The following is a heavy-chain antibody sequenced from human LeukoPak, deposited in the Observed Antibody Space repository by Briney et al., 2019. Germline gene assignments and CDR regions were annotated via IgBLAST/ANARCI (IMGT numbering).Heavy chain of an antibody. CDR3: ARVGSGWYGGSTAFDI. V-gene: IGHV4-30-4*01. Sequence: SETLSLTCTVSGGSISSGDYYWSWIRQPPGKGLEWIGYIYYSGSTYHNPSLKSRVTISVDTSKNQFSLKLSSVTAADTAVYYCARVGSGWYGGSTAFDIWGQGTMVTVSS. J-gene: IGHJ3*02. CDR1: GGSISSGDYY. CDR2: IYYSGST. D-gene: IGHD6-19*01.